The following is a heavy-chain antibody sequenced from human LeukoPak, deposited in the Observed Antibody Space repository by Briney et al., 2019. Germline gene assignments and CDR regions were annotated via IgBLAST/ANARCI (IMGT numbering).Heavy chain of an antibody. V-gene: IGHV3-23*01. D-gene: IGHD6-19*01. Sequence: GGALRLSCAASGFNFSNYAMTWVRQAPGKGLEWVSVISGSGATTHYADSVKGRFTISRDNAKNSLYLQMISLTVEDTAVYYCARDFRAVAESYYYYYMDVWGKGTTVTVSS. CDR2: ISGSGATT. J-gene: IGHJ6*03. CDR3: ARDFRAVAESYYYYYMDV. CDR1: GFNFSNYA.